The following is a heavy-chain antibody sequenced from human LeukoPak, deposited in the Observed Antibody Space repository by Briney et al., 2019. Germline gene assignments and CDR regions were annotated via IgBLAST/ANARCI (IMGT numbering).Heavy chain of an antibody. CDR2: INPNSGGT. V-gene: IGHV1-2*02. J-gene: IGHJ4*02. Sequence: ASVKVSCKASGYTFTGYYMHWVRQAPGPGLEWMGWINPNSGGTNYAQKFQGRVTMTRDTSISTAYMELSRLRSDDTAVYYCAREALVVRVFDYWGQGTLVTVSS. CDR1: GYTFTGYY. CDR3: AREALVVRVFDY. D-gene: IGHD2-2*01.